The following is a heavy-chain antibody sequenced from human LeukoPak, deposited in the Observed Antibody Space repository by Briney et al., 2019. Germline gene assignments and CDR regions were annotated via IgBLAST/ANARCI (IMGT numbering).Heavy chain of an antibody. Sequence: GGFLRLSCVASGFTFSDYQMDWVRQAPGKGLEWVGRSNNKANSYTTQYAASVQGRFTISRDESKNSLYMEMNSLKIEDTAVYYCSRVRHSNGVEYWGQGTLVTVSS. CDR2: SNNKANSYTT. CDR1: GFTFSDYQ. CDR3: SRVRHSNGVEY. J-gene: IGHJ4*02. V-gene: IGHV3-72*01. D-gene: IGHD4-11*01.